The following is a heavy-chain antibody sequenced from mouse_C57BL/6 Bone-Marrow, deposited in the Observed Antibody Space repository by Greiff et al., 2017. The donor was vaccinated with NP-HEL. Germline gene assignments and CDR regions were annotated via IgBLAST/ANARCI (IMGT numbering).Heavy chain of an antibody. CDR1: GFTFSSYA. CDR3: ASYYSNYVY. Sequence: EVQLVESGGGLVKPGGSLKLSCAASGFTFSSYAMSWVRQTPEKRLEWVATISDGGSYTYYPDNVKGRFTISRDNAKNNLYLQMSHLKSEDTAMYYCASYYSNYVYWGQGTTLTVSS. J-gene: IGHJ2*01. V-gene: IGHV5-4*01. D-gene: IGHD2-5*01. CDR2: ISDGGSYT.